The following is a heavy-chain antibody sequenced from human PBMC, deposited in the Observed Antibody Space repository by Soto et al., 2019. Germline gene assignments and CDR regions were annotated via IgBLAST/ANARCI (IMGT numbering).Heavy chain of an antibody. V-gene: IGHV1-8*01. CDR3: AKDRPRRTSGYFFDY. J-gene: IGHJ4*02. CDR2: LNPNSGDT. D-gene: IGHD1-1*01. CDR1: RVTYSRYD. Sequence: KAPRVTYSRYDSNWGRQETRQGLEWMGWLNPNSGDTGYAQKFQGRVTLTRSTSINTAYIELSSLTSDDTALYYCAKDRPRRTSGYFFDYWGQGTPVTVSS.